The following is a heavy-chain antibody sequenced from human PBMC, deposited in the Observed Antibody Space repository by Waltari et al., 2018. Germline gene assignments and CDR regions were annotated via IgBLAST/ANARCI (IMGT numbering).Heavy chain of an antibody. CDR2: IIPTLGTA. V-gene: IGHV1-69*08. Sequence: QVQLVQSGAEVKKPGSSVKVSCKASGGTFSSYAISWVRQAPGQGLEWMGRIIPTLGTANYAQKFQGRVTITADKSTSTAYMELSSLRSEDTAVYYCATTERDRNWFDPWGQGTLVTVSS. J-gene: IGHJ5*02. D-gene: IGHD1-1*01. CDR1: GGTFSSYA. CDR3: ATTERDRNWFDP.